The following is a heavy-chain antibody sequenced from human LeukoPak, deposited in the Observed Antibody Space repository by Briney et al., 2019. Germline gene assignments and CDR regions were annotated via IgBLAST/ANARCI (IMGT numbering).Heavy chain of an antibody. J-gene: IGHJ4*02. CDR1: GFTFSSYA. Sequence: GGSLRLSCAASGFTFSSYAMSWVRQAPGKGLEGFSSISSSGSGTYYADSVKGRFTITRDISKNTLYLQMNSLRAEDTAVYYCAKDGPYSGYDLARWGQGTLVTVSS. D-gene: IGHD5-12*01. CDR2: ISSSGSGT. V-gene: IGHV3-23*01. CDR3: AKDGPYSGYDLAR.